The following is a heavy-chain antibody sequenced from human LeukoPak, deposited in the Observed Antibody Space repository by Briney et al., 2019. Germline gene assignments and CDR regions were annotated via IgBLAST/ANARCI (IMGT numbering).Heavy chain of an antibody. Sequence: SVKVSCKASGGAFSSYAISWVRQAPGQGLEWMGGIIPIFGTANYAQKFQGRVTITTDESTSTAYMELSSLRSEDTAVYYCARDWRTSGIAAAGTFDPWGQGTLVTVSS. CDR2: IIPIFGTA. J-gene: IGHJ5*02. V-gene: IGHV1-69*05. CDR1: GGAFSSYA. CDR3: ARDWRTSGIAAAGTFDP. D-gene: IGHD6-13*01.